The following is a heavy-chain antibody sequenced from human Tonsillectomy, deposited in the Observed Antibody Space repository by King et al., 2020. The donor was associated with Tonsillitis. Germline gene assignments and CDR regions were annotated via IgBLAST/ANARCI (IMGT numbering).Heavy chain of an antibody. CDR2: LYHSGSP. CDR1: GGSISPYY. Sequence: MQLQESGPGLVKPSETLSLTCTVSGGSISPYYWTWIRQPPGEGLEWIAYLYHSGSPNSNPSLKSRVTISLDKAKTHLSLRLSSVTAADTAVYYCARATTSYDGSTGYPLIDYWGRGTLVTVSS. D-gene: IGHD3-22*01. J-gene: IGHJ4*02. CDR3: ARATTSYDGSTGYPLIDY. V-gene: IGHV4-59*01.